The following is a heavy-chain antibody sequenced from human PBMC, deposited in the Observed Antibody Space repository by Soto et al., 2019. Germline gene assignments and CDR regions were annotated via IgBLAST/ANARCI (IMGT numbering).Heavy chain of an antibody. J-gene: IGHJ5*02. CDR2: INGGAGDT. V-gene: IGHV1-3*01. CDR3: ARSPSRRAAEPQLDP. Sequence: ASVKVSCKSSGYTFTAYAIHWVRQAPGQRLQWMGWINGGAGDTLYSQNFQGRVTFTRDTASSTAFMVLSSLNSEDTAVYYCARSPSRRAAEPQLDPRGQGSLVTVSS. D-gene: IGHD1-1*01. CDR1: GYTFTAYA.